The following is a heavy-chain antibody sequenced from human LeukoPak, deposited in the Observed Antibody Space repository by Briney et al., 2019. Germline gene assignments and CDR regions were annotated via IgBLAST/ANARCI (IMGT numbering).Heavy chain of an antibody. CDR1: GGSISSYY. V-gene: IGHV4-59*08. D-gene: IGHD5-18*01. CDR2: IYYSGST. Sequence: SETLSLTCTVSGGSISSYYWSWFRQPPGEGLEWIGYIYYSGSTNYNPSLKSRVTISVDTSKNQFSLKLSSVTAADTAVYYCARHGGSGRQLWLQDWGQGTLVTVSS. J-gene: IGHJ4*02. CDR3: ARHGGSGRQLWLQD.